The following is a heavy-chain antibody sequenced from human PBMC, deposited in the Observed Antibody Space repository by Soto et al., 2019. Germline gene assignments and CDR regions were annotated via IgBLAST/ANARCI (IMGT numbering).Heavy chain of an antibody. V-gene: IGHV3-43*01. D-gene: IGHD1-26*01. CDR2: ISWDGGST. CDR1: GFTFDDYT. J-gene: IGHJ6*02. CDR3: AKDLGIVGGHYYYYGMDV. Sequence: GGSLRLSCAASGFTFDDYTMHWVRQAPGKGLEWVSLISWDGGSTYYADSVKGRFTISRDNSKNSLYLQMNSLRTEDTALYYCAKDLGIVGGHYYYYGMDVWGQGTTVTVSS.